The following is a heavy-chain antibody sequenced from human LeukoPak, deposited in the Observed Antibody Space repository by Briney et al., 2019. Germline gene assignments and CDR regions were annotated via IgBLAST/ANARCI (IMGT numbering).Heavy chain of an antibody. V-gene: IGHV4-34*01. CDR3: ATDSYSNVWYY. J-gene: IGHJ4*02. CDR1: GGSFSGYY. Sequence: PSETLSLTCAVYGGSFSGYYWSWIRQPPGKGLEWIGEINHSGSTNSNPSLKSRVTISLDTSKNQFSLNLNSVTAADTALYYCATDSYSNVWYYWGQGTLVTVSS. D-gene: IGHD6-13*01. CDR2: INHSGST.